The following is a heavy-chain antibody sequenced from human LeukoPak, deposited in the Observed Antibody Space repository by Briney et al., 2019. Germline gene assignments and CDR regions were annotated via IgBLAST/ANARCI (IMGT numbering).Heavy chain of an antibody. D-gene: IGHD3-10*01. CDR1: GYTFTSYY. CDR3: ARDWAYYYGSGSNYYFDY. CDR2: INPSGGST. V-gene: IGHV1-46*01. J-gene: IGHJ4*02. Sequence: ASVKVSCKASGYTFTSYYMHWVRQAPGQGLEWMGIINPSGGSTSYAQKFQGRVTMTRDTSISTAYMELSRLRSDDTAVYYCARDWAYYYGSGSNYYFDYWGQGTLVTVSS.